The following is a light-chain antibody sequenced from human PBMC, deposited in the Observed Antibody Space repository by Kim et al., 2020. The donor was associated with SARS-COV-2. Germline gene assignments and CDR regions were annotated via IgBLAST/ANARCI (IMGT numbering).Light chain of an antibody. CDR3: QQYGSSPNT. CDR2: GAS. CDR1: RSISSSY. J-gene: IGKJ2*01. Sequence: EIVLTQSPGTLSLSPGERATLSCRASRSISSSYLAWYQQKPGQAPRLLIYGASSRGAGIPGRFSGSGSGTDFTLTISRLEPEDFAVYYCQQYGSSPNTFGQGTKLEI. V-gene: IGKV3-20*01.